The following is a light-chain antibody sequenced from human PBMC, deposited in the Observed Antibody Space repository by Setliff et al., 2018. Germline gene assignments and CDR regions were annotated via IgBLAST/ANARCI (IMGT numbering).Light chain of an antibody. J-gene: IGLJ1*01. CDR1: SGSVSSNYN. CDR2: STN. V-gene: IGLV8-61*01. Sequence: QTVVTQEPSFSVSPGGTVTLTCGLNSGSVSSNYNPSWYQQTPGQAPRTLIYSTNTRSSGVPDRFSGSILRNKAALTITGAQADDESDYYCVLNMGSGIYVFGSGTKVTVL. CDR3: VLNMGSGIYV.